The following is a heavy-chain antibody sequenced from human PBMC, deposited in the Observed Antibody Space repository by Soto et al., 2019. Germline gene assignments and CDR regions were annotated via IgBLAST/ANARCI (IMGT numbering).Heavy chain of an antibody. Sequence: GSLRLSCAASGFTFSSYAMSWVRQAPGKGLEWVSAIRGRSGSTKYAESVKGRFTISRDNSKNTQKMQMKSLRAEDTAVYYCAKDRTYDILTGYLYFDYWGQGT. CDR3: AKDRTYDILTGYLYFDY. D-gene: IGHD3-9*01. J-gene: IGHJ4*02. V-gene: IGHV3-23*01. CDR2: IRGRSGST. CDR1: GFTFSSYA.